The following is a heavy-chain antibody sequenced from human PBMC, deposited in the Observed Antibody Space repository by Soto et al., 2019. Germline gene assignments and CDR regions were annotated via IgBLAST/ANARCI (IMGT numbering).Heavy chain of an antibody. Sequence: EVQLLESGGGLVQPGGSLRLSCAASGFTFSSYAMNWVRQAPGKGLEWVSDISGSGVSTYYADSVKGRFTISRDNSKNTRYPQMNSLRAEHTAVYYCAKVPIFGVVSRSYGMDVWGQGTTATVSS. J-gene: IGHJ6*02. CDR1: GFTFSSYA. CDR3: AKVPIFGVVSRSYGMDV. D-gene: IGHD3-3*02. V-gene: IGHV3-23*01. CDR2: ISGSGVST.